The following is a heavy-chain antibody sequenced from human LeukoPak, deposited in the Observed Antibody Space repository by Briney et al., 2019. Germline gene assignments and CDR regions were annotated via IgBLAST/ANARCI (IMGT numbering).Heavy chain of an antibody. Sequence: SETLSLTCAVSGGSISSGGYSWSWTRQPPGKGLEWIGYISFTGSTYYNPSLKSRLTMSIDTSKNQFSLRLTSVTAADTAVYYCARVDKGNYHYMDVWGKGTTVIVSS. CDR1: GGSISSGGYS. J-gene: IGHJ6*03. V-gene: IGHV4-30-4*07. D-gene: IGHD3-22*01. CDR2: ISFTGST. CDR3: ARVDKGNYHYMDV.